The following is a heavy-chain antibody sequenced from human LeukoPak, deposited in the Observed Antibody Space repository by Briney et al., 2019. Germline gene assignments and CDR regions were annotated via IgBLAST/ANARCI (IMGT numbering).Heavy chain of an antibody. Sequence: ASVKVSCKASGGTFSSYAISWVRQAPGQGLEWMGGIIPIFGTANYAQKFQGRVTITTDESTSTAYMELSSLRSEDTAVYYCARGRDHLGSFFDYWGQGTLVTVSS. V-gene: IGHV1-69*05. CDR2: IIPIFGTA. CDR3: ARGRDHLGSFFDY. CDR1: GGTFSSYA. D-gene: IGHD1-14*01. J-gene: IGHJ4*02.